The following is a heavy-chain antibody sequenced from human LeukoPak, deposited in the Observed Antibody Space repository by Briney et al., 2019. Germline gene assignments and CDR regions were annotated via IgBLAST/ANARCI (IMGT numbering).Heavy chain of an antibody. D-gene: IGHD5-24*01. CDR2: IWYDGSNK. Sequence: GRSLILSCAASGFTFSSYGMHWVRQAPGKGLEWVAVIWYDGSNKCYADSVKGRFTISRDNSKNTLYLQMNSLRAEDTAIYYCATDAQLGSWGQGTMVTVSS. J-gene: IGHJ3*01. V-gene: IGHV3-33*01. CDR3: ATDAQLGS. CDR1: GFTFSSYG.